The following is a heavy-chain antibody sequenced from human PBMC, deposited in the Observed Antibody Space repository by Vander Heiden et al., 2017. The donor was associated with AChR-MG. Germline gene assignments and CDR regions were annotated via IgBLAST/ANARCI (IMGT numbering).Heavy chain of an antibody. Sequence: QVQLVQSGAEVKKPGSSVKVSCKASGGTFSSYAISWVRQAPGHGLEWMGGIIPIFGTANYAQKFQGRVTITADKSTSTAYMELSSLRSEDTAVYYCARGGDIVVVVAAGGANWFDPWGQGTLVTVSS. CDR1: GGTFSSYA. D-gene: IGHD2-15*01. J-gene: IGHJ5*02. CDR3: ARGGDIVVVVAAGGANWFDP. V-gene: IGHV1-69*06. CDR2: IIPIFGTA.